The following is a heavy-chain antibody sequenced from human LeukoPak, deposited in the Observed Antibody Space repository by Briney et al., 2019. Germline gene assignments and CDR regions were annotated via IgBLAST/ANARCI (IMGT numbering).Heavy chain of an antibody. CDR1: GFTVNSNY. CDR3: ASDVVVPAAFDY. D-gene: IGHD2-2*01. V-gene: IGHV3-66*01. J-gene: IGHJ4*02. CDR2: IYSGGET. Sequence: QSGGSLRLSCAASGFTVNSNYMNWVRQAPGKGLEWVSVIYSGGETYYADSVKGRFTISRDISKNKLYLQMRSLRAEDTAVYYCASDVVVPAAFDYWGQGTLVTVSS.